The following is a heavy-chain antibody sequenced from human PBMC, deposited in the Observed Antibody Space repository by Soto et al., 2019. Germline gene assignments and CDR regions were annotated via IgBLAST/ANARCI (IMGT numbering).Heavy chain of an antibody. V-gene: IGHV5-51*01. Sequence: GESLKISCKGSGYSFTSYWIGWVRQMPGKGLEWMGIIYPGDSDTRYSPSFQGQVTISADKSISTAYLQWSSLKASDTAMYYCARRVFEYCIITRCYSNWIHSRAQGSLVTV. CDR3: ARRVFEYCIITRCYSNWIHS. J-gene: IGHJ5*01. CDR1: GYSFTSYW. D-gene: IGHD2-2*02. CDR2: IYPGDSDT.